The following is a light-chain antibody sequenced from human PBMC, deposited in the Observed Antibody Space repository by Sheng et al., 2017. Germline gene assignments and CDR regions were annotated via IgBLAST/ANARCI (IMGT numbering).Light chain of an antibody. J-gene: IGKJ4*01. CDR2: DAA. CDR3: LQHNSYPFT. CDR1: QDIGTY. V-gene: IGKV1-33*01. Sequence: DIQMTQSPSSLSASVGDRVTITCQASQDIGTYLNWYQHKPGKAPKLLIYDAANLETGVPSRFSGSGSGTHFSLAISSLQAEDIATYYCLQHNSYPFTFGGGTKVEIK.